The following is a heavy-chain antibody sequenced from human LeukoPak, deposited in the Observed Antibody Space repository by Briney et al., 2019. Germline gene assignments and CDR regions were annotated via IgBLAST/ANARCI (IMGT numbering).Heavy chain of an antibody. V-gene: IGHV4-59*08. Sequence: SETLSLTCTVSGGSISNYYWSWVREPPGKGLEWIGYIYYSGSTTYNPSLKNRVTISVDTSKNQFSLKLSSVTAADTAVYYCARRTYFDLWGRGTLVTVSS. J-gene: IGHJ2*01. CDR1: GGSISNYY. CDR2: IYYSGST. CDR3: ARRTYFDL.